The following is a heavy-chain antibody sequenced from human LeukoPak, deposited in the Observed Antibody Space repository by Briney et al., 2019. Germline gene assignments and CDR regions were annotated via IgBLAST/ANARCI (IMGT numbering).Heavy chain of an antibody. Sequence: PSETLSLTCTVSGGSISSSSYQWGWIRQPPGKGLEWIGSIYYTGSTYYNASLKSRVTISVDPSKNQFSLKLSSVTAADTAVYYCARGGIAAAGIWFDPWGQGTLVTVSS. D-gene: IGHD6-13*01. V-gene: IGHV4-39*07. J-gene: IGHJ5*02. CDR3: ARGGIAAAGIWFDP. CDR1: GGSISSSSYQ. CDR2: IYYTGST.